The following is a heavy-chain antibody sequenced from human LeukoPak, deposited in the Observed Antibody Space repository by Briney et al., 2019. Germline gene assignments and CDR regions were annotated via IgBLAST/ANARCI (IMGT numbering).Heavy chain of an antibody. D-gene: IGHD3-22*01. CDR2: INSDGSST. Sequence: PGGSLRLSCAASEFTFSTYWMHRVRQAPGKGLVWVSRINSDGSSTNYADSVKGRFTISRDNAKNTLYLQMNSLRAEDTAVYYCARNSSAYSGGDDAFDIWGQGTMVTVSS. CDR3: ARNSSAYSGGDDAFDI. V-gene: IGHV3-74*01. J-gene: IGHJ3*02. CDR1: EFTFSTYW.